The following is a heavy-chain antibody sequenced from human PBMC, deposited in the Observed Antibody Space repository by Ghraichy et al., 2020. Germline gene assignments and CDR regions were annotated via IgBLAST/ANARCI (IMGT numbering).Heavy chain of an antibody. D-gene: IGHD1-26*01. Sequence: GESLNISCAASGFTVSSNYMSWVRQAPGKGLEWVSIIYSGGSTYSADSAKGRFTISRDISKNTLYLQMNSLRDEDTAVYYCARGGPGSGSYVGRFDYWGQGALVTVSS. J-gene: IGHJ4*02. V-gene: IGHV3-53*01. CDR2: IYSGGST. CDR3: ARGGPGSGSYVGRFDY. CDR1: GFTVSSNY.